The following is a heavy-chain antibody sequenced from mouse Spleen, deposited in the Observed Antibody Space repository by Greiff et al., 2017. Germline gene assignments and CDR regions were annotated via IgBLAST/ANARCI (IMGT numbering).Heavy chain of an antibody. Sequence: QVQLQQSGPGLVQPSQSLSITCTVSGFSLTSYGVHWVRQSPGKGLEWLGVIWSGGSTDYNAAFISRLSISKDNSKSQVFFKMNSLQADDTAIYYCASHGNYGAYWGQGTLVTVSA. CDR3: ASHGNYGAY. J-gene: IGHJ3*01. CDR1: GFSLTSYG. V-gene: IGHV2-2*01. D-gene: IGHD2-1*01. CDR2: IWSGGST.